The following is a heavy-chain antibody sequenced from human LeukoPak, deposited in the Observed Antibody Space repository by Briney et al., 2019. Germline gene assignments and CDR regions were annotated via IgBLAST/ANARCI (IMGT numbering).Heavy chain of an antibody. CDR2: IIPIFGTA. V-gene: IGHV1-69*01. Sequence: GASVKVSCKASGGTFSSYAISWVRQAPGQGLEWMGAIIPIFGTANYAQKFQGRVTITADESTSTAYMELSSLRSEDTAVKYCARELQKLLWFGEFDDAFDIWGQGTMVTVSS. D-gene: IGHD3-10*01. CDR1: GGTFSSYA. J-gene: IGHJ3*02. CDR3: ARELQKLLWFGEFDDAFDI.